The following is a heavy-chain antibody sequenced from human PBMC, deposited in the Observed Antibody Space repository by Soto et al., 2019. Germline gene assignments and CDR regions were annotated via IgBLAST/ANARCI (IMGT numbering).Heavy chain of an antibody. Sequence: QVQLQESGPGLVKPSETLSLTCTVSGDSINSDYWSWIRQPAGKGLEWIGRIFSSGTTNYNPSLKSRLTISVDASKNQISLKLRSVTAADTAVYYCAREGHNPGWFDPWGQGTLVTVSS. V-gene: IGHV4-4*07. CDR2: IFSSGTT. CDR3: AREGHNPGWFDP. CDR1: GDSINSDY. J-gene: IGHJ5*02.